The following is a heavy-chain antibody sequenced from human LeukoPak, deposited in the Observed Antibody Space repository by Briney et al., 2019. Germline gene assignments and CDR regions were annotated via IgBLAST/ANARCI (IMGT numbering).Heavy chain of an antibody. J-gene: IGHJ4*02. D-gene: IGHD6-13*01. CDR3: ARAGYGSGWSALGY. CDR2: IIPNSGGT. V-gene: IGHV1-2*02. CDR1: GYTFTDYY. Sequence: GASVKVSCKASGYTFTDYYVHWVRQAPGQGFEWMGWIIPNSGGTDSAQKFKGRVTMTRDTSNSTAYMELTRLRSDDTAIYYCARAGYGSGWSALGYWGQGTLVTVSS.